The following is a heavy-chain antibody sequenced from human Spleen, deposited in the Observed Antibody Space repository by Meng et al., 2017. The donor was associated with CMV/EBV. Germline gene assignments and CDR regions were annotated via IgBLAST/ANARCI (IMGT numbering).Heavy chain of an antibody. J-gene: IGHJ4*02. D-gene: IGHD2-2*01. Sequence: GESLKISCAASGFTFSSYGMHWVRQAPGKGLEWVAFIRYDGSNKYYVDSVKGRCTISRDNSKNTLYLQMNSLRAEDTAVYYCAKDFGGGQYQLLLYDYWGQGTLVTVSS. CDR2: IRYDGSNK. CDR3: AKDFGGGQYQLLLYDY. V-gene: IGHV3-30*02. CDR1: GFTFSSYG.